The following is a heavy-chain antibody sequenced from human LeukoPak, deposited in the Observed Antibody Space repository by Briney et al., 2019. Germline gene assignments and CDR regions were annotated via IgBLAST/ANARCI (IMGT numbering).Heavy chain of an antibody. D-gene: IGHD5-18*01. CDR1: GGSISSYY. J-gene: IGHJ3*02. Sequence: SETLSLTCTVSGGSISSYYWSWIRQPPGKRLEWIGYIYYSGSTSYNPSLKSRVTISVDTSKNQISLKLSSVTAADTAVYYCARDLGVMVRAFDIWGQGTMVTVSS. V-gene: IGHV4-59*01. CDR2: IYYSGST. CDR3: ARDLGVMVRAFDI.